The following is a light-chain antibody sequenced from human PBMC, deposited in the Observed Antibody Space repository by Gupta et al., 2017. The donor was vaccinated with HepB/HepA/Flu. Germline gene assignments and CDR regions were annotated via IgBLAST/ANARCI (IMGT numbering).Light chain of an antibody. CDR1: QSVSNR. CDR3: HQHHNCSPLT. Sequence: IVLTQSPATLSFSPGERATLSCRASQSVSNRLAWYQQKRGQAPRLLIYDASNRDAGIQARFCGCGFGKHLSLTTISREHEEFAGYYFHQHHNCSPLTFGQGTHVDIK. J-gene: IGKJ5*01. CDR2: DAS. V-gene: IGKV3-11*01.